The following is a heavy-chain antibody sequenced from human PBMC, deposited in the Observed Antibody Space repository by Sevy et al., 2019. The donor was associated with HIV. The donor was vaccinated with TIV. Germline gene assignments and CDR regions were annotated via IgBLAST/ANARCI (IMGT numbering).Heavy chain of an antibody. CDR1: GGSVSSGSYY. CDR2: IYYSGST. D-gene: IGHD5-18*01. J-gene: IGHJ6*02. Sequence: SETLSLTCTVSGGSVSSGSYYWSWIRQPPGKGLEWIGYIYYSGSTNYNPSLKSRVTISVDTSKNQFSLKLSSVTAADTAVYYCARADTAMGSYYGMDVWGQRTTVTVSS. CDR3: ARADTAMGSYYGMDV. V-gene: IGHV4-61*01.